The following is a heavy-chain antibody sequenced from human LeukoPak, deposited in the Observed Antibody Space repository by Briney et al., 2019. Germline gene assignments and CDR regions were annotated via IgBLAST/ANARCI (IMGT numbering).Heavy chain of an antibody. Sequence: GASVKVSCKASGYTFTGYYMHWVRQAPGQGLEWMGIINPSGGSTSYAQKFQGRVTMTRDTSTSTVYMELSSLRSEDTAVYYCAREGTIFGVVIKNAFDIWGQGTMVTVSS. CDR1: GYTFTGYY. J-gene: IGHJ3*02. D-gene: IGHD3-3*01. CDR3: AREGTIFGVVIKNAFDI. V-gene: IGHV1-46*01. CDR2: INPSGGST.